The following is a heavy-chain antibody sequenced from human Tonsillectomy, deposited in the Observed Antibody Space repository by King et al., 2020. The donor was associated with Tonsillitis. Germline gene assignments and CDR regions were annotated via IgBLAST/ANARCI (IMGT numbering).Heavy chain of an antibody. V-gene: IGHV3-43*02. D-gene: IGHD3-3*01. CDR1: GVAVEDYV. Sequence: GGGGGGRGGARGLAGAASGVAVEDYVRPWVRQAPGKGLEWVSRISGDGGSTHDADPVKGRCTISRDNRKNSLYLQMNRLRTEATALYYCAKDNDFWSGPPMDVWGKGTTVTVSS. CDR2: ISGDGGST. CDR3: AKDNDFWSGPPMDV. J-gene: IGHJ6*04.